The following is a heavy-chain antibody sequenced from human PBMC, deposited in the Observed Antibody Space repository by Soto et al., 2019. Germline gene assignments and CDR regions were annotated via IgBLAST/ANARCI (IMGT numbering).Heavy chain of an antibody. D-gene: IGHD2-21*01. V-gene: IGHV3-23*01. Sequence: GGSLRLSCAASGFTFSSYAMSWVRQAPGKGLEWVSAISGSGGSTYYAGSVKGRFTISRDNARNTLSLQMNSLRADDTAVYYCARLSGDHSAFFSYGMDAWGQGTTVTVSS. CDR2: ISGSGGST. CDR1: GFTFSSYA. CDR3: ARLSGDHSAFFSYGMDA. J-gene: IGHJ6*02.